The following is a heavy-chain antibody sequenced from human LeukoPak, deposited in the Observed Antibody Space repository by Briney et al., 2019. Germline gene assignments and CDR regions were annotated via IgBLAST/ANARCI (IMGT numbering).Heavy chain of an antibody. CDR1: GGSITSSSY. D-gene: IGHD3-3*01. V-gene: IGHV4-59*01. J-gene: IGHJ6*03. Sequence: SETLSLTCTVSGGSITSSSYWSWIRQSPGKGLEWIGYIYNSGGTKYNPSLKSRLTISVDTSKNQFSLNLSSVTAADTAVYYCARGLGDFWSGYYYYYMDVWGKGTTVTVSS. CDR2: IYNSGGT. CDR3: ARGLGDFWSGYYYYYMDV.